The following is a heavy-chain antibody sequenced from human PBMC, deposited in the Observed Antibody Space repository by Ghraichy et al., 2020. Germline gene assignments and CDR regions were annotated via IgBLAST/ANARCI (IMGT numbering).Heavy chain of an antibody. CDR2: INPSGTTT. D-gene: IGHD3-10*01. Sequence: GGSLRLSCAASGFTFGSYGMSWVRQTPGKGLDCVSAINPSGTTTYYADSVKGRFTISRDNSKNTLYLQMNSLRADDTALYFCANPYGSGTYYAFDIWGQGTMVSVSS. J-gene: IGHJ3*02. CDR3: ANPYGSGTYYAFDI. CDR1: GFTFGSYG. V-gene: IGHV3-23*01.